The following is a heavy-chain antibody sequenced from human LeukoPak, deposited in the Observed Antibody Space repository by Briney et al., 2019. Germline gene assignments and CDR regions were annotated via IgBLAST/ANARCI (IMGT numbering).Heavy chain of an antibody. CDR1: GYTFTGYY. Sequence: ASVKVSCKASGYTFTGYYMHWVRQAPGPGLEWMGWINPNSGGTNYAQKFQGRVTMTRDTSIITAYMELSRLRSDDTAVYYCAGDPPQGGEIDYWGQGTLVTVSS. CDR2: INPNSGGT. CDR3: AGDPPQGGEIDY. D-gene: IGHD3-16*01. J-gene: IGHJ4*02. V-gene: IGHV1-2*02.